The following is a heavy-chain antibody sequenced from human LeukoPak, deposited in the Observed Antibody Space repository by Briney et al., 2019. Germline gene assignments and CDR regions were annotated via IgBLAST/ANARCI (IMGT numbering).Heavy chain of an antibody. CDR2: MYHSGST. Sequence: SETLSLTCAVSGGSISSDNWWSWVRQPPGKGLEWIGDMYHSGSTKYNPSLKSRVTISVDKSKNQFSLKLSSVTAADTAVYYCARLWLLDLDKWGQGTLVTVSS. J-gene: IGHJ4*02. V-gene: IGHV4-4*02. D-gene: IGHD6-19*01. CDR3: ARLWLLDLDK. CDR1: GGSISSDNW.